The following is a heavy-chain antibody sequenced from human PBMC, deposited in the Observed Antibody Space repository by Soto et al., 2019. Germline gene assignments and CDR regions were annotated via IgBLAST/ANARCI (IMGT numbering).Heavy chain of an antibody. CDR1: GFTFSSYR. J-gene: IGHJ5*02. Sequence: EVQLVESGGGLVKPGGSLRLSCAASGFTFSSYRMNWVRQAPGKGLEWASSISSSSSYIYYADSVKGRFTISRDNAKNSLYLQMNSLRAEDTAVYYCARDLGYGSGSPTWFDPWGQGTLVTVSS. CDR2: ISSSSSYI. CDR3: ARDLGYGSGSPTWFDP. V-gene: IGHV3-21*01. D-gene: IGHD3-10*01.